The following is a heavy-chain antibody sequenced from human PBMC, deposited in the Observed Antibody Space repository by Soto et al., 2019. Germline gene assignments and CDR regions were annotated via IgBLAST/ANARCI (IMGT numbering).Heavy chain of an antibody. V-gene: IGHV4-31*03. D-gene: IGHD3-3*01. CDR2: IHYSGST. Sequence: SETLSLTCTVSGGSISSGGYYWSWIRQHPGKGLEWIGYIHYSGSTYYNPSLKSRVTISVDTSKNQFSLKLSSVTAADTAVYYCARWVPLGVVISFDYWGQGTLVTVSS. CDR3: ARWVPLGVVISFDY. CDR1: GGSISSGGYY. J-gene: IGHJ4*02.